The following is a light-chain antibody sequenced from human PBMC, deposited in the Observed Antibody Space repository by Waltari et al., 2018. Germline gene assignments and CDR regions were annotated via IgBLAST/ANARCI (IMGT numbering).Light chain of an antibody. J-gene: IGLJ3*02. CDR1: ALPKQS. Sequence: SYELTQPPSVSVSPGQTARITCSGDALPKQSSYWYQQKPGQAPVLVIYRDTERPSGIDERLSGSSSGKTGTLTISGVQAEEEADYYWQSAERSGTWVFGGGTKRTV. CDR2: RDT. V-gene: IGLV3-25*02. CDR3: QSAERSGTWV.